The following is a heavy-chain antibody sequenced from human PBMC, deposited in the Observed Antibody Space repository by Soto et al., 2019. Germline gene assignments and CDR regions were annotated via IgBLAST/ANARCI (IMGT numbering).Heavy chain of an antibody. CDR3: ARHGGNDIFTGKRAYYYYYGLDV. D-gene: IGHD3-9*01. V-gene: IGHV5-51*01. Sequence: GESLKISCKGSGYDFTNYWIGWVRQMPGKGLESMGIIYPGDSETRYNPSFQGQVTISVDKSINTAYLQWSSLKASDTAIYYCARHGGNDIFTGKRAYYYYYGLDVWGQGTTVTVSS. J-gene: IGHJ6*02. CDR2: IYPGDSET. CDR1: GYDFTNYW.